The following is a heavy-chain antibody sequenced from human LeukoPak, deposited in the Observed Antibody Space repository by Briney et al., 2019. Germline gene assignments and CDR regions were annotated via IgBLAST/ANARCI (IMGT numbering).Heavy chain of an antibody. CDR2: INPNSGDT. J-gene: IGHJ4*02. CDR1: GYTITGYY. CDR3: ARGSLRYFDY. V-gene: IGHV1-2*02. Sequence: ALVKVSCKASGYTITGYYMHWVRQAPGQGFEWMGWINPNSGDTNYAQKFQDRVTMTRDTSISTAFMEVSRLRFDDTALYYCARGSLRYFDYWGQGTLVTVSS. D-gene: IGHD3-10*01.